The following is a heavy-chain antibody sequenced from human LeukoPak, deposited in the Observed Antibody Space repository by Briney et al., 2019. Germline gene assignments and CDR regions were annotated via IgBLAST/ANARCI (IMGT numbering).Heavy chain of an antibody. Sequence: SETLSLTCTVSGASITNSAYHWGWIRQPPGKGLEWIGSINYSGGTHYNPSLKSRVTISADKSKNQSFLKLRSVTAADTAVYYCARGKEVITMLRGLKPGYYFDYWGQGTLVTVSS. CDR1: GASITNSAYH. CDR2: INYSGGT. J-gene: IGHJ4*02. D-gene: IGHD3-10*01. V-gene: IGHV4-39*01. CDR3: ARGKEVITMLRGLKPGYYFDY.